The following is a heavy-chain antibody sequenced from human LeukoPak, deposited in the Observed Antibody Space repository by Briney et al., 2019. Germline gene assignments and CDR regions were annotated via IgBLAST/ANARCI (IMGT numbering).Heavy chain of an antibody. Sequence: SETLSLTCTVSGGSISSYYRSWIRQPPGKGLEWIGYIYYSGSTNYSPSLKSRVTISVDTSKNQFSLKLSSVTAADTAVYYCARVKQWLVPQGWYFDLWGRGTLVTVSS. J-gene: IGHJ2*01. CDR2: IYYSGST. V-gene: IGHV4-59*01. CDR1: GGSISSYY. D-gene: IGHD6-19*01. CDR3: ARVKQWLVPQGWYFDL.